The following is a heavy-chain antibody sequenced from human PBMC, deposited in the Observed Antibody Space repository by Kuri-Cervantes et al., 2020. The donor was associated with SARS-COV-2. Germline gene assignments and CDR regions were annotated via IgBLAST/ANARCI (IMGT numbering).Heavy chain of an antibody. J-gene: IGHJ4*02. Sequence: GSLRLSCAASGFTFSSYWMSWIRQSPGKGLVWIGEINHTGSTNYNPSLKSRVTISVGASKNQFSLKLNSVTAADTAVYYCARGTYTYYDFWRGPYFDYWGQGNLVTVSS. D-gene: IGHD3-3*01. CDR2: INHTGST. V-gene: IGHV4-34*01. CDR3: ARGTYTYYDFWRGPYFDY. CDR1: GFTFSSYW.